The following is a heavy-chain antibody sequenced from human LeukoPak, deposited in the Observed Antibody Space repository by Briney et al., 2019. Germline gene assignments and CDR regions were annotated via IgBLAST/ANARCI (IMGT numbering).Heavy chain of an antibody. CDR2: IIPIFGTA. Sequence: SVKVSCKASGGTFSSYAISWVRQAPGQGLEWMGGIIPIFGTANYAQKFQGRVTITADESTSTAYMELSSLRSEDTAVYYCARAPYTFDYYDSSGYFNWGQGTLVTVSS. CDR3: ARAPYTFDYYDSSGYFN. CDR1: GGTFSSYA. D-gene: IGHD3-22*01. J-gene: IGHJ4*02. V-gene: IGHV1-69*01.